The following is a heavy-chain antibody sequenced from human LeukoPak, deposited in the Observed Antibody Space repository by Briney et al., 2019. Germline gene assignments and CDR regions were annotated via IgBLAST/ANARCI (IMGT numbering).Heavy chain of an antibody. Sequence: GSSVKVSCKASGGTFSSYAISWVRQAPGQGLEWMGWINSYNGDTNYAEKVQGRVTMTTDTSTSTAYMEVRSLRSDDTAVYYCARWRGFTGSIDENWFDPWGQGTLVTVSS. D-gene: IGHD3-3*01. CDR1: GGTFSSYA. CDR3: ARWRGFTGSIDENWFDP. J-gene: IGHJ5*02. CDR2: INSYNGDT. V-gene: IGHV1-18*01.